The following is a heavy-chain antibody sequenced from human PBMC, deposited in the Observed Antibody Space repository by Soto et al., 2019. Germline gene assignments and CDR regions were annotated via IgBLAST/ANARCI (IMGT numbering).Heavy chain of an antibody. Sequence: TSETLSLTCAVSGDSISSHYWNWVRQTPGKGLEWIGCIYFTGSTIYNPSLESRVTMSVDTSKTQFSLRLSSVTAADTAVYYCAGFPVNPGRDSSTIFDSWGQGTLVTVSS. CDR2: IYFTGST. J-gene: IGHJ4*02. CDR3: AGFPVNPGRDSSTIFDS. CDR1: GDSISSHY. D-gene: IGHD2-2*01. V-gene: IGHV4-59*08.